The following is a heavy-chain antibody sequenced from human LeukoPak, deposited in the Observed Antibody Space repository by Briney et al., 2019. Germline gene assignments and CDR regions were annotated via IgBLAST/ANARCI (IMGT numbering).Heavy chain of an antibody. D-gene: IGHD6-13*01. CDR2: ISWNSGSI. Sequence: SGGSLRLSCAASGFTFDDYAMHWVRQAPGKGLEWVSGISWNSGSIGYADSVKGRFTISRDNAKNSLYLQMNSLRAEDTALYYCAKDIEEQQLVRAFDIWGQGTMVTVSS. CDR1: GFTFDDYA. CDR3: AKDIEEQQLVRAFDI. V-gene: IGHV3-9*01. J-gene: IGHJ3*02.